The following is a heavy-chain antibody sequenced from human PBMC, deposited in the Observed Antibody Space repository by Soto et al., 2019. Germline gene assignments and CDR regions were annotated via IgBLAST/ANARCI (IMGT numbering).Heavy chain of an antibody. J-gene: IGHJ6*02. Sequence: GGSLRLSCAASGFTFSSYAMSWVRQAPGKGLEWVSAISGSGGSTHYADSVKGRFTISRDNSKNTLYLQMNSLRAEDTAVYYCAKVHGFWVAVAGRPPYGMDVWGQGTTVTVSS. D-gene: IGHD6-19*01. V-gene: IGHV3-23*01. CDR2: ISGSGGST. CDR1: GFTFSSYA. CDR3: AKVHGFWVAVAGRPPYGMDV.